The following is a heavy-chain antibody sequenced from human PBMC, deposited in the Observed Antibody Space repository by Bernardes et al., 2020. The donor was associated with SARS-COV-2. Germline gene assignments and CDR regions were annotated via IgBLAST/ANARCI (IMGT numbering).Heavy chain of an antibody. J-gene: IGHJ4*02. V-gene: IGHV3-48*01. D-gene: IGHD3-3*01. CDR3: ARATFLEWLKNDDY. Sequence: GGSLRLSCAASGFTFSSYSMNWVRQAPGKGLEWVSYISSSSSTTYYADSVKGRFTISRDNAKNSLYLQMNSLRAEDTAVYYCARATFLEWLKNDDYRGQGTLVNVSS. CDR2: ISSSSSTT. CDR1: GFTFSSYS.